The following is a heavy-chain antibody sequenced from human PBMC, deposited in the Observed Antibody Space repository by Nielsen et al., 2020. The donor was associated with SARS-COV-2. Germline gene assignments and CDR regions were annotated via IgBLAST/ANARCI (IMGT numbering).Heavy chain of an antibody. CDR2: TYSSGTT. CDR3: AREGLTFEAFET. D-gene: IGHD2/OR15-2a*01. Sequence: SETLSPTCNVSGASLSGYYWNWIRQTPGRGLGWVGYTYSSGTTKYNPSLASRLTIYLDMSKKQLSLRLTSMTPADTALYYCAREGLTFEAFETWGHGTMVTVSS. J-gene: IGHJ3*02. V-gene: IGHV4-59*01. CDR1: GASLSGYY.